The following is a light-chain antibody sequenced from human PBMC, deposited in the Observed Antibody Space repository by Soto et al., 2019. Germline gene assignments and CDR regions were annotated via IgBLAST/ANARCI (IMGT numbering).Light chain of an antibody. V-gene: IGKV1-5*01. CDR2: DAS. CDR3: QQYNSYPLT. Sequence: DIQMTQSPSTLSASVGDRVTITCRDSQSISSWLAWYQQKPGKAPKLLIYDASSLESGVPSRFSVSGSGTEFTLTISSLQPDDFATYYCQQYNSYPLTFGGGTKVEIK. CDR1: QSISSW. J-gene: IGKJ4*01.